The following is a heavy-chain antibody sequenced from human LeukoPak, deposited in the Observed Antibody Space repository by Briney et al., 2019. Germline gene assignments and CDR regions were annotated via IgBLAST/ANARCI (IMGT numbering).Heavy chain of an antibody. CDR2: VYYSGST. Sequence: SETLSLTCTVSGGSITTSSYYWGWIRQPPGKGLEWIGTVYYSGSTYYNPSLKSRVTISVDTSKNQFSLKLSSVPAADTAVYYCARGTNTYSSGWYSYFDYWGQGTLVTVSS. J-gene: IGHJ4*02. V-gene: IGHV4-39*07. D-gene: IGHD6-19*01. CDR1: GGSITTSSYY. CDR3: ARGTNTYSSGWYSYFDY.